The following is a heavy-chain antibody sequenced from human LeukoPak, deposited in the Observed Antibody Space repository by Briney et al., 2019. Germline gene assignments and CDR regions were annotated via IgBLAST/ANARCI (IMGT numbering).Heavy chain of an antibody. CDR1: GGSISSYY. CDR3: ARAGYYYYYMDV. V-gene: IGHV4-4*07. J-gene: IGHJ6*03. CDR2: IYSSGST. Sequence: SETLSLTCTVSGGSISSYYWSWIRQPAGKELDWMGRIYSSGSTNYNPSLKSRVTISLETSKNQFSLKLTSVTAADTAVYYCARAGYYYYYMDVWGKGTTVTVSS.